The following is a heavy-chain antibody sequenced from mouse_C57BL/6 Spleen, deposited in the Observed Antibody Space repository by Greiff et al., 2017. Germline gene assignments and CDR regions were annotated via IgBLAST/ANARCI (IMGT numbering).Heavy chain of an antibody. V-gene: IGHV1-72*01. CDR3: ARWGWSGYDFDY. CDR1: GYTFTDYN. J-gene: IGHJ2*01. D-gene: IGHD2-2*01. Sequence: QVQLQQSGPELVKPGASVKMSCKASGYTFTDYNMHWVKQRPGRGLEWIGRIDPNSGGTKYNEKFKSKATLTVDKPSSTAYMQLSSLTSEDSAVYYCARWGWSGYDFDYWGQGTTLTVSS. CDR2: IDPNSGGT.